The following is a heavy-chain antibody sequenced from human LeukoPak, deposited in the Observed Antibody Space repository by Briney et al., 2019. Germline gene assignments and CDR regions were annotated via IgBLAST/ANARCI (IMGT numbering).Heavy chain of an antibody. CDR1: GYTYLSYS. CDR2: ISPSNGDT. V-gene: IGHV1-18*04. CDR3: ARESGWELRHLVFDE. Sequence: GASVTVSFMATGYTYLSYSNRWVRRAPGQGLEWMGWISPSNGDTSYAQKVQDRVIMTTETSTTTVYMELRSLTSDDTATYYCARESGWELRHLVFDEWGQGTLVTVSS. J-gene: IGHJ4*02. D-gene: IGHD1-26*01.